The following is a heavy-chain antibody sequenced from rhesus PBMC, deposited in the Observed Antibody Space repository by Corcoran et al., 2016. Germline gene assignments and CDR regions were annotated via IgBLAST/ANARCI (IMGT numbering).Heavy chain of an antibody. CDR2: KYGSGSST. V-gene: IGHV4-169*02. Sequence: QLQLQESGPGLVKPSAPLSFTCAVSGGSISSSYWSWIRQAPGKGLGWIGDKYGSGSSTNYSPALKSRVTLSVDTSKNQLSLTLSAVTAADTAVYYCAREYSSIYGLDSWGQGVVVTVSS. J-gene: IGHJ6*01. CDR1: GGSISSSY. D-gene: IGHD4-23*01. CDR3: AREYSSIYGLDS.